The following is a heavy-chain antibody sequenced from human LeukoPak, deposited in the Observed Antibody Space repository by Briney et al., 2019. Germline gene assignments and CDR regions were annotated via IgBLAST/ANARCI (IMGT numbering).Heavy chain of an antibody. J-gene: IGHJ4*02. Sequence: SQTLSLTCTVSGGSLSSGGYYWSWLRQHPGKGLEWLGYIYYSGSTYYNPSLKSRVAISVDTSKNQFSLKLSSVTAADTAIYYCAGSVTSRVVLDYWGQGTLVTVSS. CDR3: AGSVTSRVVLDY. CDR2: IYYSGST. CDR1: GGSLSSGGYY. D-gene: IGHD3-10*01. V-gene: IGHV4-31*03.